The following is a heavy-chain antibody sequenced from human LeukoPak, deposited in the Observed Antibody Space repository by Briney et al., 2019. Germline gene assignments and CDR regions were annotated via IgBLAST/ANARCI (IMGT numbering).Heavy chain of an antibody. J-gene: IGHJ4*02. CDR2: INHSGST. V-gene: IGHV4-34*01. CDR1: GGSFSGYY. D-gene: IGHD2-2*01. CDR3: ARQLGYCSSTSCHKEIDY. Sequence: PSETLSLTCAVYGGSFSGYYWSWIRQPPGKGLEWIGEINHSGSTNYNPPLKSRVTISVDTSKNQFSLKLSSVTAADTAVYYCARQLGYCSSTSCHKEIDYWGQGTLVTVSS.